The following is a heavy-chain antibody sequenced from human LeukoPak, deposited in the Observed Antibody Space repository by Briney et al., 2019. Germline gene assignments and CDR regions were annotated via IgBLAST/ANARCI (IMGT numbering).Heavy chain of an antibody. D-gene: IGHD6-25*01. CDR1: RFTFSGSS. Sequence: GGSLRLSCAASRFTFSGSSMHWVRQASGKGLEWVGRIRSKAHSYATTYAASVKGRFTISRDDSKNTAYLQMNSLKTEDTAVYYCTSGSEVGYWGQGTLVTVSS. CDR3: TSGSEVGY. V-gene: IGHV3-73*01. CDR2: IRSKAHSYAT. J-gene: IGHJ4*02.